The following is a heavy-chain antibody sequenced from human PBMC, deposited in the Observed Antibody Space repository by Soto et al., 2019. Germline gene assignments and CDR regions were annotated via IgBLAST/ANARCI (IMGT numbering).Heavy chain of an antibody. CDR2: INAGSGNT. J-gene: IGHJ6*03. CDR3: ARTGNYDILTGNYYYYYYMDV. CDR1: GYTFTSYA. D-gene: IGHD3-9*01. Sequence: ASVKVSCKASGYTFTSYAMHWVRQAPGQRLEWMGWINAGSGNTKYAQKFQGRVTITRDTSTSTAYMELSSLRSEDTAVYYCARTGNYDILTGNYYYYYYMDVWGKGTTVTVSS. V-gene: IGHV1-3*01.